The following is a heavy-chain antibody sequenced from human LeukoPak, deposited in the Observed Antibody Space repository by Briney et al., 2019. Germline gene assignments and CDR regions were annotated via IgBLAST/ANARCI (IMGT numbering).Heavy chain of an antibody. CDR3: ARGPMRSWFDP. V-gene: IGHV4-34*01. Sequence: SETLSLTCTVSGGSISSYYWSWIRQPPGKGLEWIGEINHSGSSNYSPSLKSRVTISLDTSKNQFSLKLTSITAADTAVYYCARGPMRSWFDPWGQGTLVTVSS. CDR1: GGSISSYY. J-gene: IGHJ5*02. CDR2: INHSGSS.